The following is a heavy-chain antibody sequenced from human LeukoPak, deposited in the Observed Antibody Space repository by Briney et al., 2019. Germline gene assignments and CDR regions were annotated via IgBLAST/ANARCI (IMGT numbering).Heavy chain of an antibody. CDR2: IVVGSGNT. J-gene: IGHJ4*02. V-gene: IGHV1-58*02. CDR1: GFTYTTST. D-gene: IGHD1-7*01. Sequence: TSVTVSFKASGFTYTTSTMHWVRQARGHRLEWIGWIVVGSGNTNYAQKFQERVTITRDMSTSTAYMELSSLRSEDTAVYYCAAASDNWNYSGYDYWGQGTLVTVSS. CDR3: AAASDNWNYSGYDY.